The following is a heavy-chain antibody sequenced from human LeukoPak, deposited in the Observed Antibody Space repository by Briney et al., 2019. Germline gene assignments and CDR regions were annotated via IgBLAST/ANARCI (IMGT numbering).Heavy chain of an antibody. CDR1: GGSFSGYY. J-gene: IGHJ6*03. D-gene: IGHD6-25*01. CDR3: VRLAALRGFYYYMDV. CDR2: INHSGSA. V-gene: IGHV4-34*01. Sequence: PSETLSLTCAVYGGSFSGYYWSWIRQPPGKGLEWIGEINHSGSANYNPSLESRVTISVDTSKNVFSLKLNSLSAADTAVYYCVRLAALRGFYYYMDVWGKGTAVTVSS.